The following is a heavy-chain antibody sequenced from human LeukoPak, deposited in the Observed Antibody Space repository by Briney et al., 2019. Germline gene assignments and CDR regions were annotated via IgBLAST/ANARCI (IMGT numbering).Heavy chain of an antibody. CDR1: GYSISSGYY. D-gene: IGHD6-13*01. CDR3: ARSYGSSWYKAH. Sequence: KPSETLSLTCAVSGYSISSGYYWGWIRQPPGKGLEWIGSIYHSGSTYYNPSLKSRVTISLDTSNNQFSLKLSSVTAADPAVYYCARSYGSSWYKAHWGQGTLVTVSS. J-gene: IGHJ4*02. V-gene: IGHV4-38-2*01. CDR2: IYHSGST.